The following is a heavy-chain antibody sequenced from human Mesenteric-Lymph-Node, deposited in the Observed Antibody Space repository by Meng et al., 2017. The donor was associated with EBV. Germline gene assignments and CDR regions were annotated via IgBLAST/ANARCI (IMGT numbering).Heavy chain of an antibody. V-gene: IGHV7-4-1*02. D-gene: IGHD6-13*01. CDR2: INTNSGNP. CDR3: VRDPTKVAAAASFDY. J-gene: IGHJ4*02. CDR1: GYTFTSYA. Sequence: QVQLVQSGSELKKPGASVKVSCKASGYTFTSYAMNWVRQAPGQGLEWMGWINTNSGNPTYAQGFTGRFVFSLDTSVSTAYLQISNLKAEDTAVYYCVRDPTKVAAAASFDYWGQGTLVTVSS.